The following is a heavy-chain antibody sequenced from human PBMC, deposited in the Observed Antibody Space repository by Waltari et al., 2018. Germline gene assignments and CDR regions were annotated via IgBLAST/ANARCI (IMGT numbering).Heavy chain of an antibody. CDR3: ATVGYSYGPNYFDY. V-gene: IGHV1-69*05. CDR1: GGTFSSYA. CDR2: IIPIFGTA. Sequence: QVQLVQSGAEVKKPGSSVKVSCKASGGTFSSYAISWVRQAPGQGLEWMGRIIPIFGTANYAQKFHGRVTITTDEATSTAYMELSSLRSEDTAVYYCATVGYSYGPNYFDYWGQGTLVTVSS. J-gene: IGHJ4*02. D-gene: IGHD5-18*01.